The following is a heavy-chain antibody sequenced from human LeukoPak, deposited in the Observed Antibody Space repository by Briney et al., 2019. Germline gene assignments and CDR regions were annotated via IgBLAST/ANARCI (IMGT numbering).Heavy chain of an antibody. J-gene: IGHJ3*02. CDR1: GFTFSSHG. CDR3: AKVVIVPAASFDI. D-gene: IGHD2-2*01. Sequence: GGSLRLSCAASGFTFSSHGMHWVRQAPGKGLEWVAVIGREGRAKYYADSVKGRFTISRDNSKNTLYLQMNSLRAEDTAVYYCAKVVIVPAASFDIWGQGTMVTVSS. CDR2: IGREGRAK. V-gene: IGHV3-30*18.